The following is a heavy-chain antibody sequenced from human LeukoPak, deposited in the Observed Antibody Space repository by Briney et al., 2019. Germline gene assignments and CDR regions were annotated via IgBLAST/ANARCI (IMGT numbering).Heavy chain of an antibody. J-gene: IGHJ3*02. CDR1: GGSFSGYY. V-gene: IGHV4-34*01. D-gene: IGHD3-10*01. CDR2: INHSGST. CDR3: ARLFPITMVRGVPQGAFDI. Sequence: SETLSLTCAVYGGSFSGYYWSWIRQPPGKGLEWIGEINHSGSTYYNPSLKSRVTISVDTSKNQFSLKLSSVTAADTAVYYCARLFPITMVRGVPQGAFDIWGQGTMVTVSS.